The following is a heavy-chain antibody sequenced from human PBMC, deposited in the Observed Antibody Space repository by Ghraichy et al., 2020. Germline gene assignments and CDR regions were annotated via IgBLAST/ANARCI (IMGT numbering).Heavy chain of an antibody. D-gene: IGHD3-9*01. J-gene: IGHJ4*02. CDR1: GFTFSSYA. Sequence: GESLNISCAASGFTFSSYAMSWVRQAPGKGLEWVSAISGSGGSTYYADSVKGRFTISRDNSKNTLYLQMNSLRAEDTAVYYCAKDPGSRSALTGYYDTYWGQGTLVTVSS. V-gene: IGHV3-23*01. CDR3: AKDPGSRSALTGYYDTY. CDR2: ISGSGGST.